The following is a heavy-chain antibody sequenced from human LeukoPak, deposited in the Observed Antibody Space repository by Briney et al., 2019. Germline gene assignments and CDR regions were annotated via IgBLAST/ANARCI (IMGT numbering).Heavy chain of an antibody. D-gene: IGHD3-10*01. CDR2: LYYSGTT. V-gene: IGHV4-39*01. CDR1: GGSISSSNYY. CDR3: ARRHRVDYYGSGSYYKPSHMDV. J-gene: IGHJ6*03. Sequence: SETLSLTCTVSGGSISSSNYYWGWIRQPPGKGLEWIGSLYYSGTTYYNPSLKSRLTISVDTSKNQFSLKLSSVTAADTAVYYCARRHRVDYYGSGSYYKPSHMDVWGKGTTVTVSS.